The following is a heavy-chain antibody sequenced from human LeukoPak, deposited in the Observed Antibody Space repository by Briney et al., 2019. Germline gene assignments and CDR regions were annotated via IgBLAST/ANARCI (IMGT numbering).Heavy chain of an antibody. D-gene: IGHD3-10*01. J-gene: IGHJ2*01. CDR1: GFTVSSNY. Sequence: GGSLRLSCAASGFTVSSNYVTWVRQAPGKGLEWASVIYSGGSTYYADSVKGRFTISRDNSKNTLYLQMNSLRAEDTAVYYCARDTGSYYSPYWYFDLWGRGTLVTVSS. CDR3: ARDTGSYYSPYWYFDL. CDR2: IYSGGST. V-gene: IGHV3-53*01.